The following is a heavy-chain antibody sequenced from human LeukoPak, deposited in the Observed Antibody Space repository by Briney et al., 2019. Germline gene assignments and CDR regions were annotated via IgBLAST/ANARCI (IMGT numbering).Heavy chain of an antibody. V-gene: IGHV4-34*01. CDR1: GGSFSGYY. J-gene: IGHJ4*02. D-gene: IGHD2-21*01. Sequence: SETLSLTCAVYGGSFSGYYWSWIRQPPGKGLEWIGEINHSGSTNYNPSLKSRVTISVDTSKNQFSLKLSSVTAADTAVYYCARGPVLWWSSPDYWGQGTLVTVSS. CDR2: INHSGST. CDR3: ARGPVLWWSSPDY.